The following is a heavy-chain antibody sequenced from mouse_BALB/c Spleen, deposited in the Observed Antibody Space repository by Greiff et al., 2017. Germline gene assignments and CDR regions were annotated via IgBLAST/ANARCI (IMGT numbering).Heavy chain of an antibody. CDR3: ARMRCNYNWYFDV. V-gene: IGHV8-12*01. D-gene: IGHD2-1*01. CDR1: GFSLSTSGMG. J-gene: IGHJ1*01. CDR2: IYWDDDK. Sequence: QVTLKESGPGILQPSQTLSLTCSFSGFSLSTSGMGVSWLRQPSGKGLEWLAHIYWDDDKRYNPSLKSRLTISKDTSRNQVFLKITSVDTADTATYYCARMRCNYNWYFDVWGAGTTVTVSS.